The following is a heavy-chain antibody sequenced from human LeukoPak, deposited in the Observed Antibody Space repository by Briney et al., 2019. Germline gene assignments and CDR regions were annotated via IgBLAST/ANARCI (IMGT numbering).Heavy chain of an antibody. Sequence: GGSLRLSCAASGFTFSSYAMSWVRQAPGKGLEWVSAISGSGGSTYYADSVKGRFTISRDNSKNTLYLQMNSLRAEDTAVYYCAKVYGSGSYYDAVDCWGQGTLVTVSS. J-gene: IGHJ4*02. V-gene: IGHV3-23*01. CDR1: GFTFSSYA. D-gene: IGHD3-10*01. CDR2: ISGSGGST. CDR3: AKVYGSGSYYDAVDC.